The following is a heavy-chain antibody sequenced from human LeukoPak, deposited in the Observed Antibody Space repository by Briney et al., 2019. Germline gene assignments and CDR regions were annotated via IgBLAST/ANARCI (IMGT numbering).Heavy chain of an antibody. CDR1: GFTLSGYS. Sequence: GGSLRLSCVASGFTLSGYSKHWVRQAPGKGLEWVAVISYDESYKYYADSVKGRFTISRDKSNNTLYLQMNSLRPEDTAVYSCARDLGGSGSSPDQYFGMDVWGQGTTVTVSS. V-gene: IGHV3-30*04. J-gene: IGHJ6*02. D-gene: IGHD2-15*01. CDR2: ISYDESYK. CDR3: ARDLGGSGSSPDQYFGMDV.